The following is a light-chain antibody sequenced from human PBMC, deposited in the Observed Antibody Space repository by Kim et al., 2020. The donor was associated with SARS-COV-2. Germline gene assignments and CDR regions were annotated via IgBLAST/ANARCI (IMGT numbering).Light chain of an antibody. CDR1: SSDVGHCKY. CDR2: EVS. V-gene: IGLV2-14*01. Sequence: SALTQPASVSGSPGQSITISCTGTSSDVGHCKYVSWYQQHPGKAPKLIICEVSERPSGVSNRFSGSKSDNTASLTISGLQAEDEADYYCTSCTTSNTWVFGGGTKMTVL. CDR3: TSCTTSNTWV. J-gene: IGLJ3*02.